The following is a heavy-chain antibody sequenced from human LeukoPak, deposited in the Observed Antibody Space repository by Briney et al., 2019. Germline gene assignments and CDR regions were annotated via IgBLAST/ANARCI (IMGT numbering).Heavy chain of an antibody. CDR2: IYHSGST. Sequence: SETLSLTCTVSGYSISSGYYWGWIRQPPGKGLEWIGSIYHSGSTYYNPSLKSRVTISVDTSRNQFSLKLNSVTAADTAVYYCAKSNGYGLIDIWGQGTMVAVSS. V-gene: IGHV4-38-2*02. CDR3: AKSNGYGLIDI. CDR1: GYSISSGYY. D-gene: IGHD3-10*01. J-gene: IGHJ3*02.